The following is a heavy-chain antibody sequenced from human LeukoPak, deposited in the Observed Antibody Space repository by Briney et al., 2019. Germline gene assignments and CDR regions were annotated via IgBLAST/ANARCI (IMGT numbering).Heavy chain of an antibody. J-gene: IGHJ4*02. V-gene: IGHV3-23*01. Sequence: PGGSLRLSCAASGFTFSSYAMSWVRQAPGKGLEWVSAISGSGGSTYYADSVKGRFTISRDNSKNSLYLQMNSLRAEDTAVYYCAKDVRSEDWPYYFDYWGRGTLVTVSS. D-gene: IGHD3/OR15-3a*01. CDR1: GFTFSSYA. CDR2: ISGSGGST. CDR3: AKDVRSEDWPYYFDY.